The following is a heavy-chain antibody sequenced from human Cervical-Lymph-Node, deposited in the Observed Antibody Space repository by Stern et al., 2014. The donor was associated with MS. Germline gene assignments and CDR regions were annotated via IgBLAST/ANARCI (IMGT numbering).Heavy chain of an antibody. Sequence: VQLEESGAEVKKPGASVKVSCKASGYTFTSYDINWVRQATGQGLEWMGWMNPNSGNTGYAQKFQGRVTMTRNTSISTAYMELSSLRSEDTAVYYCARGLYCSSTSCYHYYYGMDVWGQGTTVTVSS. CDR1: GYTFTSYD. CDR2: MNPNSGNT. J-gene: IGHJ6*02. V-gene: IGHV1-8*01. CDR3: ARGLYCSSTSCYHYYYGMDV. D-gene: IGHD2-2*01.